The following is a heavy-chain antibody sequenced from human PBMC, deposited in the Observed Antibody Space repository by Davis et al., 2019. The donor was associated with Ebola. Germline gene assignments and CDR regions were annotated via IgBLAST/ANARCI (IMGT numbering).Heavy chain of an antibody. CDR1: GLTFSSHW. Sequence: GESLKISCAASGLTFSSHWMSWVRQSPGKGLEWVADIKEDGSEKYYVDSVKGRLTISRDNAKNSLYLQMNSLRAEDTAVYYCARVMYSGSYYESFFSFYYYGMDVWGKGTTVTVSS. CDR2: IKEDGSEK. CDR3: ARVMYSGSYYESFFSFYYYGMDV. D-gene: IGHD1-26*01. J-gene: IGHJ6*04. V-gene: IGHV3-7*01.